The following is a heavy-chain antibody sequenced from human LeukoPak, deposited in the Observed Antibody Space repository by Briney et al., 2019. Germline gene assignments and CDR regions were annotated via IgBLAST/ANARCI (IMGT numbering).Heavy chain of an antibody. CDR3: ARVGEDVGYYYDSSGYYYIY. Sequence: ASVKVSCKASGGTFSSYAISWVRQAPGQGLEWMGGIIPIFGTANYAQKFQGRVTITADESTSTAYMELSSLRSEDTAVYYCARVGEDVGYYYDSSGYYYIYWGQGTLVTVSS. J-gene: IGHJ4*02. CDR2: IIPIFGTA. CDR1: GGTFSSYA. D-gene: IGHD3-22*01. V-gene: IGHV1-69*13.